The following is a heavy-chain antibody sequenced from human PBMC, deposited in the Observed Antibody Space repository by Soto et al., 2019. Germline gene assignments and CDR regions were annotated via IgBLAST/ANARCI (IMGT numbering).Heavy chain of an antibody. D-gene: IGHD3-9*01. J-gene: IGHJ6*03. CDR3: AKPGYDILTGYLTRYYYYYYMDV. Sequence: GGSLRLSCAASGFTFSSYAMSWVRQAPGKGLEWVSAISGSGGSTYYADSVKGRFTISRDNSKNTLYLQMNSLRAEDTAVYYCAKPGYDILTGYLTRYYYYYYMDVWGKGTTVTVSS. V-gene: IGHV3-23*01. CDR1: GFTFSSYA. CDR2: ISGSGGST.